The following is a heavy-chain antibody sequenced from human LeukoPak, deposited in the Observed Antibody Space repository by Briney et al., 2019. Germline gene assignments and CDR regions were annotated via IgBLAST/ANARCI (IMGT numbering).Heavy chain of an antibody. D-gene: IGHD3-10*01. Sequence: GGSLRLSCAASGFTFSSYWMHWVRQAPGKGLVWVSHIKSDGSSTNYADSVKGRFTISRDNAKNMVYLQMNSLRVEDTALYYCARDRANAVGEYYFDYWGQGTLVTVSS. V-gene: IGHV3-74*01. CDR2: IKSDGSST. CDR3: ARDRANAVGEYYFDY. CDR1: GFTFSSYW. J-gene: IGHJ4*02.